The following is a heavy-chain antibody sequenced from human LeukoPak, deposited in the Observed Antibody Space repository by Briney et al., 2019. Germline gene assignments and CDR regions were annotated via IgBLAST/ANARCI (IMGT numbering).Heavy chain of an antibody. CDR1: GFTFSSYS. CDR2: ISSSSSYI. J-gene: IGHJ3*02. V-gene: IGHV3-21*01. Sequence: EGSLRLSCAASGFTFSSYSMNWVRQAPGKGLEWVSSISSSSSYIYYADSVKGRFTISRDNAKNSLYLQMNSLRAEDTAVYYCARAGAPGAFDIWGQGTMVTVSS. D-gene: IGHD1-26*01. CDR3: ARAGAPGAFDI.